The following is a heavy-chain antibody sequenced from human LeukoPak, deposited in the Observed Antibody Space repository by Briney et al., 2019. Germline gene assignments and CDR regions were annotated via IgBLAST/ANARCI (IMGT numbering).Heavy chain of an antibody. CDR3: AKGYCTGASCYVLDS. J-gene: IGHJ4*02. D-gene: IGHD2-15*01. CDR1: GYDFTTNY. Sequence: ASVKVSCKASGYDFTTNYIHWVRQAPGQGLQWMGTINPSVGSTTYGQRFRGRVTMTRDTSTATVCMDPSSLTSEDTATYYCAKGYCTGASCYVLDSWGQGTLVTVSS. V-gene: IGHV1-46*01. CDR2: INPSVGST.